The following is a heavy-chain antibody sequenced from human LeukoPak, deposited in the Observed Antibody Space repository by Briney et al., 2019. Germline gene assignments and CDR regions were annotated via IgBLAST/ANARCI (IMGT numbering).Heavy chain of an antibody. J-gene: IGHJ6*02. V-gene: IGHV3-7*01. D-gene: IGHD2-15*01. Sequence: GGSLRLSCAASGFTFSSYWMSWVRQAPGKGREWVANIKQEGSEKYYVDSVKGRFTISRDNAKNSLYLQMNSLRAEDTAVYYCARVGVGYCSGGSCYSVGYYYHYYGMDVWGQGTTVTVSS. CDR3: ARVGVGYCSGGSCYSVGYYYHYYGMDV. CDR2: IKQEGSEK. CDR1: GFTFSSYW.